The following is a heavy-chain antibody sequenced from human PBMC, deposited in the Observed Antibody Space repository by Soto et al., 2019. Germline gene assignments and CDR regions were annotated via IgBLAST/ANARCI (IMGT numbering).Heavy chain of an antibody. D-gene: IGHD3-16*02. V-gene: IGHV3-23*01. CDR1: GFTFSSYA. CDR3: EKSLYVWGSYRSFDY. CDR2: ISGSGGST. J-gene: IGHJ4*02. Sequence: GGSLRLSCAASGFTFSSYAMSWVRQAPGKGLEWVSAISGSGGSTYYADSVKGRFTISRDNSKNTLYLQMNSLRAEDTAVYYCEKSLYVWGSYRSFDYWGQGTLVTVS.